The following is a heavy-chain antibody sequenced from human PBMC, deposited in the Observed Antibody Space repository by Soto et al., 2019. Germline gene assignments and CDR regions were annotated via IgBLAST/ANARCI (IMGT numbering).Heavy chain of an antibody. V-gene: IGHV3-33*01. Sequence: GGSLRLSCAASGFTFSSYGMHWVRQAPGKGLEWVAVIWYGGSNKYYADSVKGRFTISRDNSKNTLYLQMNSLRAEDTAVYYCARDGGQFTTAYYMDVWGKWTTVTVSS. D-gene: IGHD3-22*01. CDR1: GFTFSSYG. J-gene: IGHJ6*03. CDR2: IWYGGSNK. CDR3: ARDGGQFTTAYYMDV.